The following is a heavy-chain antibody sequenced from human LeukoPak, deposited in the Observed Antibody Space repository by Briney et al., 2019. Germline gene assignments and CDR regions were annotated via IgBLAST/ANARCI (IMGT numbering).Heavy chain of an antibody. CDR1: GFTFSSYA. Sequence: GGSLRLSCAASGFTFSSYAMSWVRQAPGKGVEWGSAISGSGGSTYYADSVKGRLTIPRDSSKNTLYLQMNSLRAEGTAVYYCATYSSSWYCFDYWGQGTLVTVSS. V-gene: IGHV3-23*01. J-gene: IGHJ4*02. CDR2: ISGSGGST. D-gene: IGHD6-13*01. CDR3: ATYSSSWYCFDY.